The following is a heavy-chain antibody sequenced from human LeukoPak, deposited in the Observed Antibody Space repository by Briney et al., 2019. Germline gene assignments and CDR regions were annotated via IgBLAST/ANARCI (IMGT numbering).Heavy chain of an antibody. Sequence: GASVKVSCKASGYTFIDNYIHWVRQAPGQGLEWLGWMSPNSGATSYGHKFQGRVTMTSDTSINTAYLELSSLSSDDTAVYYCARATGDYVWGSFRSHYASWGQGSLVTVSS. V-gene: IGHV1-2*07. CDR3: ARATGDYVWGSFRSHYAS. CDR1: GYTFIDNY. J-gene: IGHJ4*02. D-gene: IGHD3-16*02. CDR2: MSPNSGAT.